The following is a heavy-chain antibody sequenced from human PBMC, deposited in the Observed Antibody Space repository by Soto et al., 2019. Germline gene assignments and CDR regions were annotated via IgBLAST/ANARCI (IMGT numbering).Heavy chain of an antibody. CDR2: IDPSDSYT. CDR3: ARREVDYGSGSYYRYYYYGMDV. CDR1: GYSFTSYW. Sequence: GESLKISCKGSGYSFTSYWISWVRQMPGKGLEWMGRIDPSDSYTNYSPSFQGHVTISADRSISTAYLQWSSLKASDTAMYYCARREVDYGSGSYYRYYYYGMDVWGQGTTVTGSS. V-gene: IGHV5-10-1*01. D-gene: IGHD3-10*01. J-gene: IGHJ6*02.